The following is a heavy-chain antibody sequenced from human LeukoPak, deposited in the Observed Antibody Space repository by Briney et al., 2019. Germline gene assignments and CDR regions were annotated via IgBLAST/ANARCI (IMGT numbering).Heavy chain of an antibody. CDR1: GYTFTDYY. CDR3: VRQISSY. CDR2: INSNSGGT. D-gene: IGHD2/OR15-2a*01. J-gene: IGHJ4*02. V-gene: IGHV1-2*02. Sequence: ASVTVSCTASGYTFTDYYIHWVRQAPGQRLEWMGWINSNSGGTNYAQKFQGRVTMTRDTSISIAYIELSRLTSDDTAVYYCVRQISSYWGQGTLVTVSS.